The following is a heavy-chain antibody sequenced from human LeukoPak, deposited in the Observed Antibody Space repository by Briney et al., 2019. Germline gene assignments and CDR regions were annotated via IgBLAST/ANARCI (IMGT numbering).Heavy chain of an antibody. Sequence: GGSLRLSCAASGFTFSSCAMSWVRQAPGKGLDWVSGISGSGGSTYYTDSVQGRFTISRDNSKNTLFLQMNSLRAEDTAVYYCAKLSDISWYEGWFDPWGQGTLVTVSS. J-gene: IGHJ5*02. CDR2: ISGSGGST. D-gene: IGHD6-13*01. CDR1: GFTFSSCA. V-gene: IGHV3-23*01. CDR3: AKLSDISWYEGWFDP.